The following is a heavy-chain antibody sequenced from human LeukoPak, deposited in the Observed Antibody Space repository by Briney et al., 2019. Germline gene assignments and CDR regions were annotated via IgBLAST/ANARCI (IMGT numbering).Heavy chain of an antibody. CDR3: TTDDRGYSYAPRY. V-gene: IGHV3-15*01. Sequence: GGSLRLSCAASGFTFSSYEMNWVRQAPGKGLEWVGRIKSEPDGGTTDYAAPVKGKFTISRDDSKNTLYLQMNSLRAEDTALYYCTTDDRGYSYAPRYWGQGTLVTVSS. CDR2: IKSEPDGGTT. D-gene: IGHD5-18*01. CDR1: GFTFSSYE. J-gene: IGHJ4*02.